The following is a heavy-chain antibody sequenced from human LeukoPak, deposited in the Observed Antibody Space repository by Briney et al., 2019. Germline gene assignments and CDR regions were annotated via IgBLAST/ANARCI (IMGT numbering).Heavy chain of an antibody. CDR2: INPSGGST. Sequence: GASVKVSCKASGYTFTSYYMHWVRQAPGQGLEWMGIINPSGGSTSYAQKFQGRVTMTRDTSTSTVYMELSSLRSEDTAVYYCARVQAARPSLWSKPLFDYWGQGTLVTVSS. D-gene: IGHD6-6*01. CDR1: GYTFTSYY. J-gene: IGHJ4*02. V-gene: IGHV1-46*01. CDR3: ARVQAARPSLWSKPLFDY.